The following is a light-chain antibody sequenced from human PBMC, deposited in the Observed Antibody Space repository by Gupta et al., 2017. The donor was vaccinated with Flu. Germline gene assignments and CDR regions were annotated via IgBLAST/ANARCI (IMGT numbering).Light chain of an antibody. Sequence: QSALTQPASVSGSPGQSIPISCTGTSNDVGAYNSVSWYQQHPGKAPKLIIYDVTDRPSGVSNRFSGSKSGNTASLTISGLQADDEADYYCGSYTTRNTGVFGTGTKVTVL. CDR1: SNDVGAYNS. V-gene: IGLV2-14*01. CDR2: DVT. CDR3: GSYTTRNTGV. J-gene: IGLJ1*01.